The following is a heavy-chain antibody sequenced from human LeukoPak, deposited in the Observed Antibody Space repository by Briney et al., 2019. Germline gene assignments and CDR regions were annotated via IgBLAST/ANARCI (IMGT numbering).Heavy chain of an antibody. Sequence: GASVKVSCKASGYTFTSYGISWVRQAPGQGLEWMGWISAYNGNTNYAQKLQGRVTMTTDTSTSTAYMELRSLRSDDTAVYYCARGGYRSSTSCLVHPLSSDRFFDYWGQGTMVTDSP. J-gene: IGHJ4*02. CDR3: ARGGYRSSTSCLVHPLSSDRFFDY. CDR2: ISAYNGNT. D-gene: IGHD2-2*01. CDR1: GYTFTSYG. V-gene: IGHV1-18*01.